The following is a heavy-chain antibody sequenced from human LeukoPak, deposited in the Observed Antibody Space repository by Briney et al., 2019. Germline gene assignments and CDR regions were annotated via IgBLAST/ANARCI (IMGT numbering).Heavy chain of an antibody. Sequence: SETLSLTCTVSGGSISSSSYSWGWIRQPPGKGLEWIGSIYYSGSTYYNPSLKSRVTISVDTSKNQFSLKLSSVTAADTAVYYCARQSGYDYFRPFDYWGQGTLVTVSS. CDR2: IYYSGST. CDR3: ARQSGYDYFRPFDY. CDR1: GGSISSSSYS. V-gene: IGHV4-39*01. J-gene: IGHJ4*02. D-gene: IGHD5-12*01.